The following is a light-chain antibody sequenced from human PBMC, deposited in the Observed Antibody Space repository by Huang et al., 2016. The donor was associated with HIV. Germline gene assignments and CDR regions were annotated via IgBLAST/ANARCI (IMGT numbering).Light chain of an antibody. CDR2: KAS. J-gene: IGKJ1*01. V-gene: IGKV1-5*03. CDR3: QQYNSYSRT. Sequence: DIQMTQSPSTLSASVGDRVTITCRASQSISSWLAWYQQKPGKAPKLLIYKASILESGVPSRFSGSGSGTEFTFTISSLQPDDFATYYCQQYNSYSRTFGQGTKVEIK. CDR1: QSISSW.